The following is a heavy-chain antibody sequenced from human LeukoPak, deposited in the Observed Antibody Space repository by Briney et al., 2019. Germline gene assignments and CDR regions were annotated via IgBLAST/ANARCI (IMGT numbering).Heavy chain of an antibody. V-gene: IGHV4-39*01. J-gene: IGHJ4*02. CDR1: GCPNSGSNYN. CDR3: GRPESVAVAGGRKYFYS. CDR2: FYYSGST. Sequence: SETLSLTCTVSGCPNSGSNYNWSWIRQPPEKGLEWIGSFYYSGSTYYHPSLKSRVTISVDTSKNQFSLTLSSVTDAHTAVYYSGRPESVAVAGGRKYFYSWGQGTLVTVSS. D-gene: IGHD6-19*01.